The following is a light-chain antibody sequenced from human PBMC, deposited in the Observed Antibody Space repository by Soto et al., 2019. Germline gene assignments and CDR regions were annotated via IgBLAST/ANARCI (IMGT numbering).Light chain of an antibody. CDR2: SAS. CDR1: QGIRND. Sequence: AIQMTQSPSSLSASVGDRVTITCRASQGIRNDLAWYQQKPGKAPKLLIYSASSLQSGVPSRFSGSGSGTDFTLTISSLQAEDFTTYYCLQDHNYPWTFGQGTKVEIK. CDR3: LQDHNYPWT. V-gene: IGKV1-6*01. J-gene: IGKJ1*01.